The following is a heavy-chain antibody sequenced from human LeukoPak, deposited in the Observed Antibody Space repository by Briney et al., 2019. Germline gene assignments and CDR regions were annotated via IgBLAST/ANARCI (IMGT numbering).Heavy chain of an antibody. CDR1: GYTFTSYY. CDR2: ISPSGGST. J-gene: IGHJ4*02. V-gene: IGHV1-46*01. CDR3: ARATNPVVTPFYFDY. Sequence: ASVKVSCKASGYTFTSYYIHWVRQAPGQGLEWMGIISPSGGSTTYAQKFQGRVTMTRDTSTSTDYMGLRSLRSEDTAVYYCARATNPVVTPFYFDYWGQGSLVTVSS. D-gene: IGHD4-23*01.